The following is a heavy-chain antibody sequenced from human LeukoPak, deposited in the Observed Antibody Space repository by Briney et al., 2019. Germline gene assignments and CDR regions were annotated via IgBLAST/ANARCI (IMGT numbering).Heavy chain of an antibody. J-gene: IGHJ4*02. D-gene: IGHD5-24*01. V-gene: IGHV3-48*04. CDR3: AKDIKERGWLQAPTLDY. Sequence: PGGSLRLSCAASGFTFNTYTMNWVRQAPGKGLEWVSYISGSSGIIDYADSVKGRFTISRDNAKNSLYLQMNSLRAEDTALYYCAKDIKERGWLQAPTLDYWGQGTLVTVPS. CDR2: ISGSSGII. CDR1: GFTFNTYT.